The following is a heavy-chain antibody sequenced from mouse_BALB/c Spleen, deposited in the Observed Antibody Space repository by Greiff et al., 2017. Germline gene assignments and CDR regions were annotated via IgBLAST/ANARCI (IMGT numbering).Heavy chain of an antibody. J-gene: IGHJ3*01. CDR1: GFTFSSFG. CDR3: ARGGYYEFAY. D-gene: IGHD2-3*01. Sequence: EVQLVESGGGLVQPGGSRKLSCAASGFTFSSFGMHWVRQAPEKGLEWVAYISSGSSTIYYADTVKGRFTISRDNPKNTLFLQMSSLRSEDTAMYYCARGGYYEFAYWGQGTLVTVSA. V-gene: IGHV5-17*02. CDR2: ISSGSSTI.